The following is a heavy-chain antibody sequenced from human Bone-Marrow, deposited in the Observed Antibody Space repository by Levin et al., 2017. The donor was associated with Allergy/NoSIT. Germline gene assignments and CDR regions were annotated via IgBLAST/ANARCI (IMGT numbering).Heavy chain of an antibody. CDR1: GYSFTSYW. V-gene: IGHV5-51*01. J-gene: IGHJ4*02. Sequence: GESLKISCKGSGYSFTSYWIGWVRQMPGKGLEWMGIIYPGDSDTRYSPSFQGQVTISADKSISTAYLQWSSLKASDTAMYYCARLLGYYDSSGYYYYPGYWGQGTLVTVSS. CDR3: ARLLGYYDSSGYYYYPGY. D-gene: IGHD3-22*01. CDR2: IYPGDSDT.